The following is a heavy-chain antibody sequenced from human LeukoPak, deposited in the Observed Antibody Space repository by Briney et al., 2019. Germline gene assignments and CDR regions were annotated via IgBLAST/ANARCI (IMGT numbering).Heavy chain of an antibody. V-gene: IGHV4-59*01. J-gene: IGHJ4*02. D-gene: IGHD2-21*01. CDR2: IYDSGNT. CDR1: VGSISSYY. Sequence: PSETLSLTCTVSVGSISSYYWSWIRQPPGKGLEWIGYIYDSGNTNYNPSLKSRVTISVDTSKNQFSLKVRSVTAADTAVYYCAKGEGDYWGQGTLVTVSS. CDR3: AKGEGDY.